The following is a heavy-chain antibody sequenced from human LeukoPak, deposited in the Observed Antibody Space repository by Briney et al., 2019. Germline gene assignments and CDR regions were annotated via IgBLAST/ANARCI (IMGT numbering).Heavy chain of an antibody. V-gene: IGHV4-39*01. D-gene: IGHD6-19*01. CDR1: GGSISSTSYY. J-gene: IGHJ4*02. CDR2: IYYSGST. CDR3: ARAIAVWRSYYFDY. Sequence: SETLSLTCTVSGGSISSTSYYWGWNRQPPGKGLEWIGSIYYSGSTYYNPSLKSRVTISVDTSKNQFSLKLSSVTAADTAVYYCARAIAVWRSYYFDYWGQGTLVTVSS.